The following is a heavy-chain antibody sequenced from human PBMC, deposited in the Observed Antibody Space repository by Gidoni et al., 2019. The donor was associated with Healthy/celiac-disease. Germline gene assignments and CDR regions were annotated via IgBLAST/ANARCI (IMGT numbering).Heavy chain of an antibody. J-gene: IGHJ6*02. V-gene: IGHV3-9*01. CDR2: ISWNSGSI. CDR1: GFTFADYA. CDR3: AKDMETYYYYGMDV. Sequence: EVQLVESGGGLVQPGRSLRLSCAASGFTFADYAMHWVRQAPGKGLEWVSGISWNSGSIGYADSVKGRFTISRDNAKNSLYLQMNSLRAEDTALYYCAKDMETYYYYGMDVWGQGTTVTVSS. D-gene: IGHD1-1*01.